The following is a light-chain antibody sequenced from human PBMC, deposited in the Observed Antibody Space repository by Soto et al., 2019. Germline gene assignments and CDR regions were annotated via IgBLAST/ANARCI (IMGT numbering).Light chain of an antibody. Sequence: QSVLTQPPSVSGAPGQRVTISCTGSSSNIGAGYDVYWYQQPPGTAPKLLIYGNSNRPSGVPDRFSGSKSGTSASLAITGLQAEDEADYYCQSYDSSLSGVVFGGGTKLTVL. CDR3: QSYDSSLSGVV. J-gene: IGLJ2*01. V-gene: IGLV1-40*01. CDR2: GNS. CDR1: SSNIGAGYD.